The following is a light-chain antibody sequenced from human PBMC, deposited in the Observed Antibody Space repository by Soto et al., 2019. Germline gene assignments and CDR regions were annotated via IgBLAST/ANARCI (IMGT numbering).Light chain of an antibody. CDR1: SSDVGRYSY. J-gene: IGLJ1*01. V-gene: IGLV2-11*01. Sequence: QSALTQPRSVSGSPGQSVSISCTGTSSDVGRYSYVSWYQQHPGKALKLMIYDVSERPSGVPDRFSGSKSGNTASLTISGLQAEDEADYYCCSYAGTYTGVFGTGTKVTVL. CDR3: CSYAGTYTGV. CDR2: DVS.